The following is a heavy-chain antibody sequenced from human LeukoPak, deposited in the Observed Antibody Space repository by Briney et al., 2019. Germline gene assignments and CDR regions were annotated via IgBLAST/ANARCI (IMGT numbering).Heavy chain of an antibody. J-gene: IGHJ4*02. D-gene: IGHD5-24*01. Sequence: SGGSLRLSCAASGFIFSSYGMHWGRQVPGKGLEWVAVISYDGSNKYYADSVKGRFTISRDNSKNTLYLQMNSLRAEDTAVYYCAKDRGGYKRIELDYWGQGSLVTVSS. V-gene: IGHV3-30*18. CDR1: GFIFSSYG. CDR3: AKDRGGYKRIELDY. CDR2: ISYDGSNK.